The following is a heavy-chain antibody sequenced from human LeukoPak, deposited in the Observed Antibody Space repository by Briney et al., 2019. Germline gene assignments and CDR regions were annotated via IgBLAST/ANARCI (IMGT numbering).Heavy chain of an antibody. CDR2: VSGSGGST. V-gene: IGHV3-23*01. Sequence: GGSLRLSCAASGFTFSSYAMSWVRQAPGKGLEWVSAVSGSGGSTYYADSVKGRFTISRDNSKNTLYLQMNSLRAEDTAVYYCASHPKSGTTPQPVPVRFDPWGQGTLVTVSS. CDR1: GFTFSSYA. D-gene: IGHD1-1*01. J-gene: IGHJ5*02. CDR3: ASHPKSGTTPQPVPVRFDP.